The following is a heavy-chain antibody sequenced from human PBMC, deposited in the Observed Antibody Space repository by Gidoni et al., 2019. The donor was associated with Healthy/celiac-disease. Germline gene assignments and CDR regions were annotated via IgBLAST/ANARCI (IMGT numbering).Heavy chain of an antibody. CDR3: ARVVLHYYDSLGPFDY. D-gene: IGHD3-22*01. Sequence: QVQLVQSGAEVNKPGPSVKVSCMASGSTFTGYYMQWVRQAPEQGREWMGWSNHNSGGTNYAQKFQGRVTMTRDTSISTAYMELSRLRSDDTAVDYCARVVLHYYDSLGPFDYWGQGTLVTVSS. V-gene: IGHV1-2*02. J-gene: IGHJ4*02. CDR1: GSTFTGYY. CDR2: SNHNSGGT.